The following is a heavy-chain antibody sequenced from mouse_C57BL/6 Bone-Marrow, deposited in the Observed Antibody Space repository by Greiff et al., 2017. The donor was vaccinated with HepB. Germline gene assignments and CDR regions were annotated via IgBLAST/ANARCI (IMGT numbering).Heavy chain of an antibody. Sequence: EVQRVESGPGLVKPSQSLSLTCSVTGYSITSGYYWNWIRQFPGNKLEWMGYISYDGSNNYNPSLKNRISITRDTSKNQFFLKLNSVTTEDTATYYCARDRWGQGTTLTVSS. CDR1: GYSITSGYY. J-gene: IGHJ2*01. V-gene: IGHV3-6*01. CDR2: ISYDGSN. CDR3: ARDR.